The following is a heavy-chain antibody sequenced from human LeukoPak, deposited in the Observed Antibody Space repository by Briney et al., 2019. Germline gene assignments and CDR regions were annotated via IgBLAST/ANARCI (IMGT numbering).Heavy chain of an antibody. Sequence: GGSLRLSRAGSGFAVSNNYMSWVRQAPGKGQEWVSVIYNDGSTYYADSVKGRFTISRDNSKNTLYLQMNSLRPEDSAIYYCAELGITMIGGVWGKGTTVTISS. V-gene: IGHV3-53*01. D-gene: IGHD3-10*02. J-gene: IGHJ6*04. CDR1: GFAVSNNY. CDR2: IYNDGST. CDR3: AELGITMIGGV.